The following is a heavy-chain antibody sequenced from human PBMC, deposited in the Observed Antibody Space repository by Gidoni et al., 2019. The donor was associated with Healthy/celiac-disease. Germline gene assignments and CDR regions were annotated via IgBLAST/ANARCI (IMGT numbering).Heavy chain of an antibody. V-gene: IGHV3-30*18. J-gene: IGHJ4*02. CDR1: RFTFSSYG. CDR3: AKGGGITGTTSDY. CDR2: ISYDGSNK. Sequence: QVQLVESGGGVVQPGRSLRLSCSASRFTFSSYGMHWVRQAPGKGLEWVAVISYDGSNKYYADSVKGRFTISRDNSKNTLYLQMNSLRAEDTAVYYCAKGGGITGTTSDYWGQGTLVTVSS. D-gene: IGHD1-7*01.